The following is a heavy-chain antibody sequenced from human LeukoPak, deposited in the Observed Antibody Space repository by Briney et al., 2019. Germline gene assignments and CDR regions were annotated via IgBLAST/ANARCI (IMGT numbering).Heavy chain of an antibody. D-gene: IGHD3-22*01. Sequence: GGSLRLSCAASGFTFSSYAMSWVRQAPGKGLEWVSAISGSGGSTYYADSVKGRFTISRDNAKNSLYLQMNSLRAEDTALYHCARDLSKKSYDSSGWVYWGQGTLVTVSS. CDR3: ARDLSKKSYDSSGWVY. J-gene: IGHJ4*02. CDR1: GFTFSSYA. CDR2: ISGSGGST. V-gene: IGHV3-23*01.